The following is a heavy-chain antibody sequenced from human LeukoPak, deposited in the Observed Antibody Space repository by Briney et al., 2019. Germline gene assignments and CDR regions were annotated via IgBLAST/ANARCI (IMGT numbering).Heavy chain of an antibody. CDR3: ARGKSTASIAVAGTWYYFDY. CDR1: GYTFNSYY. D-gene: IGHD6-19*01. CDR2: VNPSGGST. V-gene: IGHV1-46*02. Sequence: ASVKVSCKASGYTFNSYYMHWVRQAPGQGLEWMGIVNPSGGSTRYAQKFQGRVTLTRDTSTSTVYMELSSLRSEDTAVYYCARGKSTASIAVAGTWYYFDYWGQGTLVTVSS. J-gene: IGHJ4*02.